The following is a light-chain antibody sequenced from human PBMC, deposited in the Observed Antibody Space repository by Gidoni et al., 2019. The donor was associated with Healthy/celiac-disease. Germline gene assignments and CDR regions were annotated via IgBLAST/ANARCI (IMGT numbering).Light chain of an antibody. CDR2: KAS. CDR3: QQYNSYSTWT. J-gene: IGKJ1*01. Sequence: DIQMTQSPSTLSASVGDRVTITCRASPSISSWLAWYQQKPGKAPKLLIYKASSLESGVPSRFSGSGSGTEFTLTISSLQPDDFATYYCQQYNSYSTWTFXXXTKVEIK. V-gene: IGKV1-5*03. CDR1: PSISSW.